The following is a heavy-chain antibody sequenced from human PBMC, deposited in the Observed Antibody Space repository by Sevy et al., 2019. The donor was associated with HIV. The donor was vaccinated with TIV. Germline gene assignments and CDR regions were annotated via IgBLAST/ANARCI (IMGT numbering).Heavy chain of an antibody. CDR2: INSDGSST. Sequence: GGSLRLSCAASGFTFSSYWMHWVRQAPGKGLVWVSRINSDGSSTSYADSVKGRFTISRDNAKNKLYLQMNSLRAEDTAVYYCARVGVRGVKGAFDYWGQGTLVTVSS. V-gene: IGHV3-74*01. J-gene: IGHJ4*02. CDR3: ARVGVRGVKGAFDY. D-gene: IGHD3-10*01. CDR1: GFTFSSYW.